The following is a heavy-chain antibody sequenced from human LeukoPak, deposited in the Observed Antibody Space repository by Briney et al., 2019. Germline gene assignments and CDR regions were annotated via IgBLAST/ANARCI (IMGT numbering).Heavy chain of an antibody. V-gene: IGHV4-61*02. CDR2: IYTSGST. CDR3: ARGRGSSWYAWSDP. D-gene: IGHD6-13*01. Sequence: SETLSLTCTVSGGSISSGSYYWSWIRQPAGKGLEWIGRIYTSGSTNYNPSLKSRVTMSVDTSKNQFSLKLSSVTAADTAVYYCARGRGSSWYAWSDPWGQGTLVTVSS. CDR1: GGSISSGSYY. J-gene: IGHJ5*02.